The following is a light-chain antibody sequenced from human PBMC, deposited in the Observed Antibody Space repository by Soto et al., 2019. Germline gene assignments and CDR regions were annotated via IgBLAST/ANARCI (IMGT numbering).Light chain of an antibody. CDR1: QSVSSN. CDR2: GAS. CDR3: QQHDKWPFT. J-gene: IGKJ2*01. V-gene: IGKV3-15*01. Sequence: EIVMTQSPSTLSVSPGERATLSCRASQSVSSNLAWYQQKPGQAPRLLIYGASTRATGIPARLSVSGSGTEFTLTISSLQSEDFAVYYCQQHDKWPFTFGQGTKLDIK.